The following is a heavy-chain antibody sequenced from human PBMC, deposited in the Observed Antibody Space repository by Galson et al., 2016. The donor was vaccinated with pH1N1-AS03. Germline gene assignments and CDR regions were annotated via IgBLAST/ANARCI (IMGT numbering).Heavy chain of an antibody. CDR2: IDPSIGST. D-gene: IGHD3-10*01. V-gene: IGHV1-46*01. J-gene: IGHJ4*02. CDR3: ARDWFGNLHFDY. Sequence: SVKVSCKASGYTFSRYYMHWMRQAPGQGPEWMGVIDPSIGSTTYAQKFQGRVTMTRDTATTTAYMELSSPRSDDPAVYYCARDWFGNLHFDYWGQGTLVTVSS. CDR1: GYTFSRYY.